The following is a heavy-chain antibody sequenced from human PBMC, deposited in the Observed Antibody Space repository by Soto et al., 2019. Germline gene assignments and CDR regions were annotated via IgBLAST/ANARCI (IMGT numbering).Heavy chain of an antibody. J-gene: IGHJ4*02. V-gene: IGHV1-18*01. Sequence: ASVKVSCKASGYTFTSYGISWVRQAPGQGLEWMGWISAYNGNTNYARKLQGRVTMTTDTSTSTAYMELRSLRSDDTAVYYCARGVSGWYLSFSGYFDYWGQGTLVTVSS. D-gene: IGHD6-19*01. CDR3: ARGVSGWYLSFSGYFDY. CDR2: ISAYNGNT. CDR1: GYTFTSYG.